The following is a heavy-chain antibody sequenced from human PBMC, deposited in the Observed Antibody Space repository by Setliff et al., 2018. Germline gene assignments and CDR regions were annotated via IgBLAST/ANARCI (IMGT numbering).Heavy chain of an antibody. D-gene: IGHD2-21*02. V-gene: IGHV4-34*01. Sequence: SETLSLTCEVSGGSFSDYYWSWIRQSPGKGLEWLGDFNRTRKIDYSPSLKSRLTISVDTSKKQFSLHLNSVTAADTAMYYCAGGGRYCGGDCYQDDAFDIWGQGTVVTVSS. CDR1: GGSFSDYY. CDR3: AGGGRYCGGDCYQDDAFDI. CDR2: FNRTRKI. J-gene: IGHJ3*02.